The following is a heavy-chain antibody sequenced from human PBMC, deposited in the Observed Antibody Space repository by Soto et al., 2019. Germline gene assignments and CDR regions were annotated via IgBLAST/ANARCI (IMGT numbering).Heavy chain of an antibody. Sequence: EVQLVESGGGLVKPGGSLRLSCAASGFTFSDVWMTWVRQAPGKGLEWVGRVKSKTDGGTVDYAAPVKGRFIISRDDSRSTVSLKMDSPKIEDTAVYYWMSPSGGGRTVDYWGQGTLVTVSS. J-gene: IGHJ4*02. CDR2: VKSKTDGGTV. CDR3: MSPSGGGRTVDY. V-gene: IGHV3-15*01. CDR1: GFTFSDVW. D-gene: IGHD3-16*01.